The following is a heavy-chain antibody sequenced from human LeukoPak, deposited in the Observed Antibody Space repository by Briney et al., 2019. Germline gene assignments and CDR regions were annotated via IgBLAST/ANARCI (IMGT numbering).Heavy chain of an antibody. D-gene: IGHD6-13*01. CDR1: GYTFTSYG. CDR3: ASNTYSSSWYNNDY. V-gene: IGHV1-18*01. J-gene: IGHJ4*02. Sequence: ASVTVSCKASGYTFTSYGISWVRQAPGQGREWMGWISAYNGNTNYAQKLQGRVTMTTDTSTSTAYMELRSLRSDDTAVYYCASNTYSSSWYNNDYWGQGTLVTVSS. CDR2: ISAYNGNT.